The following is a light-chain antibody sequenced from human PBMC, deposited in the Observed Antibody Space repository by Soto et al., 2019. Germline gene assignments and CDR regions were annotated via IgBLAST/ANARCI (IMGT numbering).Light chain of an antibody. CDR3: RQYNHWPS. CDR2: DAF. J-gene: IGKJ2*01. CDR1: PSVGSN. Sequence: EIVMTQSPATLSVSPGESATLSCRASPSVGSNLAWYQQKPGQSPRLLISDAFTRATGIPARFSGGGSGTEFTLTSDSLQSEEVAVYFCRQYNHWPSFGQGTKL. V-gene: IGKV3-15*01.